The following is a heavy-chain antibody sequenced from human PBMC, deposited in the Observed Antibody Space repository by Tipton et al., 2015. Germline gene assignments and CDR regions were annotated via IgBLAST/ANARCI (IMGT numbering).Heavy chain of an antibody. J-gene: IGHJ2*01. V-gene: IGHV3-33*01. Sequence: SLRLSCAASGFTFSSYVMHWVRQAPGKGLEWVAVIWYDGSNNYYADSVQGRFTISRDNSKNTLHLQMNSLRVEDTAVYYCARRRGRFYFDFWGRGTLVTVSS. CDR3: ARRRGRFYFDF. CDR2: IWYDGSNN. D-gene: IGHD3-10*01. CDR1: GFTFSSYV.